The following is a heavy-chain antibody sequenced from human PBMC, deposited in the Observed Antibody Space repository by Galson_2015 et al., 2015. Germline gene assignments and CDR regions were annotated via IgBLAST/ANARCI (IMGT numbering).Heavy chain of an antibody. CDR1: GGTFSSYA. J-gene: IGHJ4*02. CDR2: IIPIFGTA. CDR3: ARDLGFGELPSNY. V-gene: IGHV1-69*13. Sequence: SVKVSCKASGGTFSSYAISWVRQAHGQGLEWMGGIIPIFGTANYAQKFQGRVTITADESTSTAYMELSSLRSEDTAVYYCARDLGFGELPSNYWGQGTLVTVSS. D-gene: IGHD3-10*01.